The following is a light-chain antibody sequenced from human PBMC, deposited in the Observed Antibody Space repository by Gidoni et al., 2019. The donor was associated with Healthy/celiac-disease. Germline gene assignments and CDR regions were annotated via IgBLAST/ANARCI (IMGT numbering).Light chain of an antibody. CDR1: SSNIGAGYD. J-gene: IGLJ2*01. V-gene: IGLV1-40*01. CDR3: QSYDSNLSGVV. CDR2: GNS. Sequence: QSVLTQPPSVSGAPGQRVTISCTGSSSNIGAGYDVHWYQQLPGTAPKLLIYGNSNRPSGVPDRFSGFKSGTSASLAITGLQAEDEADYYCQSYDSNLSGVVFGGGTKLTV.